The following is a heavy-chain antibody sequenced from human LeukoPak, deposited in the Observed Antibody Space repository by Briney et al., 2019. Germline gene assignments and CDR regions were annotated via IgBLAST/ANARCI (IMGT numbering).Heavy chain of an antibody. D-gene: IGHD1-14*01. V-gene: IGHV3-74*01. CDR1: GFTFSGYW. CDR2: INNDGSYT. J-gene: IGHJ4*02. Sequence: GGSLRLSCAASGFTFSGYWMHWVRQAPGKGLVWVSRINNDGSYTSYADSVKVRFTISRDNAKNTLRVQMNSLRAEDTAVYYCARRGIWHLDYWGQGTLVTVSS. CDR3: ARRGIWHLDY.